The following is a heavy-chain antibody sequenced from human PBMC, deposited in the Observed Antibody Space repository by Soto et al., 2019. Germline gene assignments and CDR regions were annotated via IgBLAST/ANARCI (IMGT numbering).Heavy chain of an antibody. J-gene: IGHJ6*02. V-gene: IGHV3-21*01. CDR3: ARDTAGYCTSTSCYIPAYYYGMDV. Sequence: GGSLRLSCAASGFTFSRYSMNSVRQAPGKRLEWVSSISSSSSYIYYAASVKGRFTISRHHAKNSHYLYINRPRHQATAAYSCARDTAGYCTSTSCYIPAYYYGMDVWGQGTTVTVSS. D-gene: IGHD2-2*02. CDR2: ISSSSSYI. CDR1: GFTFSRYS.